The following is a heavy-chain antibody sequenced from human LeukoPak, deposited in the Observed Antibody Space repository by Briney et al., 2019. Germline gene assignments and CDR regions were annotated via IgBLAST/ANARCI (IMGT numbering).Heavy chain of an antibody. D-gene: IGHD6-6*01. CDR3: AREGSSSTHYYYYMDV. CDR2: IYYTGST. Sequence: SQTLSLTCTVSGGSISSGGYYWSWIRQHPGKGLEWIGYIYYTGSTYYNPSLKSRLTISVDTSTNQFSLKLSSATAADTAVYYCAREGSSSTHYYYYMDVWGKGTTVTVSS. J-gene: IGHJ6*03. V-gene: IGHV4-31*03. CDR1: GGSISSGGYY.